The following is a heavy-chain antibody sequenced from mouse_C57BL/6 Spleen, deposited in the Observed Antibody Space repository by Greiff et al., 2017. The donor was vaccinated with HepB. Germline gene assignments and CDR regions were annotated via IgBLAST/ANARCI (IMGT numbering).Heavy chain of an antibody. CDR1: GYSITSGYY. CDR3: ARDYDRGFAY. D-gene: IGHD2-12*01. CDR2: ISYDGSN. J-gene: IGHJ3*01. Sequence: EVKLQESGPGLVKPSQSLSLTCSVTGYSITSGYYWNWIRQFPGNKLEWMGYISYDGSNNYNPSLNNRISITRDTSKNQFFLKLNSVTTEDTATYYCARDYDRGFAYWGQGTLVTVSA. V-gene: IGHV3-6*01.